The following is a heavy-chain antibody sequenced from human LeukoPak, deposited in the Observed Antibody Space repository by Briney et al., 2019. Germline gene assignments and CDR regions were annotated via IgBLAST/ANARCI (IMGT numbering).Heavy chain of an antibody. CDR1: GGPISSYY. Sequence: SETLSLTCTVSGGPISSYYWSWIRQPPGKGLEWIGYFYYSGSTNYNPSLKSRVTILVDTSKNQFSLKLRSLTAADTAVYSCAGYYDDSSGYSYYYYYGMDVWGQGTTVTVSS. V-gene: IGHV4-59*08. CDR3: AGYYDDSSGYSYYYYYGMDV. CDR2: FYYSGST. D-gene: IGHD3-22*01. J-gene: IGHJ6*02.